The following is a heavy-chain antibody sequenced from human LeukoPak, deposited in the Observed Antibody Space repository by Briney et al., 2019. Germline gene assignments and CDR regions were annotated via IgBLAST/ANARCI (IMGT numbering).Heavy chain of an antibody. V-gene: IGHV1-69*06. D-gene: IGHD4-17*01. J-gene: IGHJ4*02. Sequence: GASVKVSCKASGGTFNTYAVSWVRQAPGQGLEWLGGIIPMFGAANYAQNFQGRVTITAVKSTNTVYVELSSLRSEDSAVYYCARGVPQAVTTPGGHYFDYWGQGTLVTVSS. CDR3: ARGVPQAVTTPGGHYFDY. CDR2: IIPMFGAA. CDR1: GGTFNTYA.